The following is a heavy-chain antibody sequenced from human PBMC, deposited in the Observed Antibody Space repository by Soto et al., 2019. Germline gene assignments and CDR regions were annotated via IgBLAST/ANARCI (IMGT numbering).Heavy chain of an antibody. D-gene: IGHD3-9*01. CDR2: ISSDGSNK. Sequence: GSLRLSCAASGFTFSHYGLHWVRQAPGKGLEWVALISSDGSNKYYADSVKGRFTISRDNSKNTLDLQMNSLRVDDTAVYYCARDFSAIYGSDYWGQGTLVTVSS. CDR1: GFTFSHYG. J-gene: IGHJ4*02. CDR3: ARDFSAIYGSDY. V-gene: IGHV3-30*03.